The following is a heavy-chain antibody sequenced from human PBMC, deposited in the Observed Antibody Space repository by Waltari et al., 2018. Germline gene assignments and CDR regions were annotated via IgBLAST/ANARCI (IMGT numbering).Heavy chain of an antibody. CDR3: ARLLNGAFDF. D-gene: IGHD2-8*01. V-gene: IGHV4-38-2*01. J-gene: IGHJ3*01. CDR2: IYHSGST. Sequence: QVQLQESGPGLEKPSETLSITCAVSGYSISSGYYWGWIRQPPGKGLEWIGRIYHSGSTYYNPALKSRVTISVDTSKNQFSLKLSSVTAADTAVYYCARLLNGAFDFWGQGTMVTVSS. CDR1: GYSISSGYY.